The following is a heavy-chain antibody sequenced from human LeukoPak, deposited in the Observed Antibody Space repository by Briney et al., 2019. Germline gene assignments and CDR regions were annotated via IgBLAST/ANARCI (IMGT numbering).Heavy chain of an antibody. Sequence: GGSLRLSCAASGFTFSGYDMHWVRQAPGKGLEWVAFIQYDGHDYYYADSVRGRFTISRDNSKNILSLQMNSLRAEDTAVYYCAREMTTPDDAFDIWGQGTMVTVSS. CDR2: IQYDGHDY. J-gene: IGHJ3*02. V-gene: IGHV3-30*02. CDR3: AREMTTPDDAFDI. CDR1: GFTFSGYD. D-gene: IGHD4-11*01.